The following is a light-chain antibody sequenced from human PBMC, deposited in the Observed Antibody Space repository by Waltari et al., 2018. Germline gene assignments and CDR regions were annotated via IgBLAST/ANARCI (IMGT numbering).Light chain of an antibody. J-gene: IGKJ5*01. CDR2: AAS. CDR1: QGISCN. V-gene: IGKV1-9*01. Sequence: IQLTQSPSSLSASVGDRVTITCGASQGISCNLAWYKQKPGKAPKLLISAASTLQSGVPVRFSGRGSGTDFTRTISSLQPEDVATYSCQQLNSYTITVGQGTRLGI. CDR3: QQLNSYTIT.